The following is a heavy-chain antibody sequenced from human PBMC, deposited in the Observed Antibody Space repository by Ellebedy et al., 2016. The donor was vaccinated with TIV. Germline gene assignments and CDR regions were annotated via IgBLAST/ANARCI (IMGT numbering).Heavy chain of an antibody. J-gene: IGHJ4*02. CDR3: ARFRYTSFWHLGHNGLDY. V-gene: IGHV3-23*01. CDR1: GFTFSNYA. Sequence: GESLKISCAASGFTFSNYAMTWVRQAPGKGLEGVSTITGRSSSIYYADSVKGRFTISRDNSKNTLYLQMDSLRAEDTAVYYCARFRYTSFWHLGHNGLDYWGQGTLVSVSS. CDR2: ITGRSSSI. D-gene: IGHD6-19*01.